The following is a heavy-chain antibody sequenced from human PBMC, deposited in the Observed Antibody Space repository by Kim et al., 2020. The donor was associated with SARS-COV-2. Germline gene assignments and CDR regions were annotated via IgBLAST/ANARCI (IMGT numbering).Heavy chain of an antibody. CDR1: GFTFTSHR. D-gene: IGHD2-15*01. Sequence: GGSLRLSCATSGFTFTSHRIHWVRQVRGKGLVWVPDINNDGSITRYADAVKGRFTISRDNAKNTAYLQMNSLGAEDTALYYCARDGPGSFDIWGQGTMVTVSS. CDR2: INNDGSIT. CDR3: ARDGPGSFDI. V-gene: IGHV3-74*01. J-gene: IGHJ3*02.